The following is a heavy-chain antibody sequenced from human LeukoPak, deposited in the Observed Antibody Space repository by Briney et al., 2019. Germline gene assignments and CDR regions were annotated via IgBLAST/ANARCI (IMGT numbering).Heavy chain of an antibody. V-gene: IGHV4-30-4*08. CDR2: IYYSGST. CDR1: GGSISSGDYY. J-gene: IGHJ4*02. D-gene: IGHD3-22*01. CDR3: ARVLRGYYDSGPEY. Sequence: SETLSLTCTVSGGSISSGDYYWSWIRQPPGKGLEWIGYIYYSGSTYYNPSLKSRVTISVDTSKNQFSLKLSSVTAADTAVYYCARVLRGYYDSGPEYWGQGTLVTVSS.